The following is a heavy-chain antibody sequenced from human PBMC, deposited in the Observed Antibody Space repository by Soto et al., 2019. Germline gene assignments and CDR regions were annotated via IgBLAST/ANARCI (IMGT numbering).Heavy chain of an antibody. Sequence: QLQLQESGPGLVKPSETLSLTCSVSDDSINSDKYYWGWIRQPPGKVLEWIVSIYYRGNAYYNPSLPPRVTISLDKSKSQFSLKLNSVTAADSAVYFCARLEGLATISYYFDFWGPGALVTVSS. D-gene: IGHD5-12*01. CDR2: IYYRGNA. CDR1: DDSINSDKYY. J-gene: IGHJ4*02. CDR3: ARLEGLATISYYFDF. V-gene: IGHV4-39*01.